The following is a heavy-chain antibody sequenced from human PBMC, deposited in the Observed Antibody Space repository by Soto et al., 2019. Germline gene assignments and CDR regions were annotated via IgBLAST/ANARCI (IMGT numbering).Heavy chain of an antibody. J-gene: IGHJ6*02. D-gene: IGHD3-16*01. V-gene: IGHV4-39*01. Sequence: LSRTCTVSGGSISSSSYYWGWIRQPPGQGLEWIGSIYYSGSTYYNPSLKSRVTISVDPSKNQFSLKLSSVTAADTAVYYCAVGDYYYYCLDDWGQGTTVTVSS. CDR1: GGSISSSSYY. CDR2: IYYSGST. CDR3: AVGDYYYYCLDD.